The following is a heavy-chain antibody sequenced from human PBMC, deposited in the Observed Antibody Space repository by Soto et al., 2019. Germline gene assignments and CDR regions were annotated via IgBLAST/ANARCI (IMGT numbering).Heavy chain of an antibody. Sequence: QVQLVQSGAEVKKPGASVKVSCKASGYTFTTYAIPWVRQAPGQRPEWMGWINAANGNTKYSQKFQGRVSITRDTSAEQAHMELSSPTSEDTGIFYRTRDEAAYIKRGDFDYWGQGTQVTFSS. CDR1: GYTFTTYA. CDR3: TRDEAAYIKRGDFDY. CDR2: INAANGNT. J-gene: IGHJ4*02. V-gene: IGHV1-3*01. D-gene: IGHD1-20*01.